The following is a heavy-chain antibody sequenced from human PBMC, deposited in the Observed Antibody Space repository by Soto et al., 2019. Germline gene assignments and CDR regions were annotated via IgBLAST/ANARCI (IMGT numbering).Heavy chain of an antibody. CDR2: IYYSGST. CDR1: GGSISNYY. D-gene: IGHD3-10*01. Sequence: PSETLSLTSTVSGGSISNYYWSWIRQPPGKGLEWIGYIYYSGSTNYNPSLKSRVTMSADTSKNQLSLKLTSVTAADTAVYYCARDYYYGSGSFLFWGQGTLVTVSS. J-gene: IGHJ4*02. CDR3: ARDYYYGSGSFLF. V-gene: IGHV4-59*01.